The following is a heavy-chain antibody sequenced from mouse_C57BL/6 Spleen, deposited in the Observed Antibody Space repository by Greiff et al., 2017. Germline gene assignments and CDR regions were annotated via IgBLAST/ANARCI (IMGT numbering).Heavy chain of an antibody. CDR2: INPYNGGT. V-gene: IGHV1-19*01. Sequence: EVQLQQSGPVLVKPGASVKMSCKASGYTFTDYYMNWVKQSHGKSLEWIGVINPYNGGTSYNQKFKGKATLTVDKSSSTAYMELNSLASEDSAVYYCARGRYGYDFDYWGQGTTLTVSS. CDR1: GYTFTDYY. D-gene: IGHD2-2*01. CDR3: ARGRYGYDFDY. J-gene: IGHJ2*01.